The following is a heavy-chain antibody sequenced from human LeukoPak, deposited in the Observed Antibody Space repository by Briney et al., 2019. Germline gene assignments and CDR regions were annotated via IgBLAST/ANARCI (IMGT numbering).Heavy chain of an antibody. D-gene: IGHD6-19*01. J-gene: IGHJ4*02. CDR2: INPSGGST. V-gene: IGHV1-46*01. CDR3: ASYLSGWPMKY. CDR1: GYTFTGYY. Sequence: AASVKVSCKASGYTFTGYYMHWVRQAPGQGLEWMGIINPSGGSTTYAQKFQGRVTMTRDMSTSTVYMELSSLRSEDTAFYYCASYLSGWPMKYWGQGTLVTVSS.